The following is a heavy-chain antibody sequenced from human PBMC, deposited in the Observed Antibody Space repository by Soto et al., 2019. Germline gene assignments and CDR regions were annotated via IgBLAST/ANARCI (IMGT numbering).Heavy chain of an antibody. D-gene: IGHD3-10*01. J-gene: IGHJ6*02. CDR3: AREGRRMNMGSYYYGMDV. V-gene: IGHV3-23*01. CDR2: ISDSGSNT. Sequence: PGGSLRLSCAASGFTFDDYGMSWVRQAPGKGLEWVSVISDSGSNTYYADSVKGRFTISRDNSKNTLYLQMNSLRAEDTAVYYCAREGRRMNMGSYYYGMDVWGQGTTVTVSS. CDR1: GFTFDDYG.